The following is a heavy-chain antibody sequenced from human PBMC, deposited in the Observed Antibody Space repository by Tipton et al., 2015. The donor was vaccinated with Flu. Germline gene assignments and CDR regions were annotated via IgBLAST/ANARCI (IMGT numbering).Heavy chain of an antibody. CDR1: GGSISSYY. CDR3: ARIARMVVVPAAKGYSYYGMDV. V-gene: IGHV4-59*01. CDR2: IYYSGST. Sequence: GLVKPSETLSLTCTVSGGSISSYYWSWIRQPPGKGLEWIGYIYYSGSTNYNPSLKSRVTISVDTSKNQFSLKLSSVTAADTAVYYCARIARMVVVPAAKGYSYYGMDVWGQGTTVTVSS. J-gene: IGHJ6*02. D-gene: IGHD2-2*01.